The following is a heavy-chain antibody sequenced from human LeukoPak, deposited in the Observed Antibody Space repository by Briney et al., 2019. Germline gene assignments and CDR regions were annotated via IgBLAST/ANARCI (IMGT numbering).Heavy chain of an antibody. J-gene: IGHJ4*02. CDR1: GFTFSSYA. Sequence: GGSLRLSCAASGFTFSSYAMSWVRQAPGKGLEWVSAISGSGGSTYYADSVKGRFTISRDNSKNTLYLQMNSLRAEDTAVYYCAKVYEDIVVVPAARYDYWGQGTLVTVSS. V-gene: IGHV3-23*01. CDR2: ISGSGGST. D-gene: IGHD2-2*01. CDR3: AKVYEDIVVVPAARYDY.